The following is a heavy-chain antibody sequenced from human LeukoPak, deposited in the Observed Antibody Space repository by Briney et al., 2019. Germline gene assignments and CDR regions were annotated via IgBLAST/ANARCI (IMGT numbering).Heavy chain of an antibody. CDR1: GGCISNYY. J-gene: IGHJ4*02. V-gene: IGHV4-59*12. CDR2: IYHSGST. CDR3: ARDGGYGSGSYRFDY. D-gene: IGHD3-10*01. Sequence: SETLSLTCTVSGGCISNYYWSCIRQPPGKGLEWIGEIYHSGSTNYNPSLKSRVTISVDKSKSQFSLKLSSVTAADAAVYYCARDGGYGSGSYRFDYWGQGTLVTVSS.